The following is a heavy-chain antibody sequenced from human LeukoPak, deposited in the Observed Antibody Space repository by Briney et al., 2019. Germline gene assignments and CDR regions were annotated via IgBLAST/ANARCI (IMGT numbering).Heavy chain of an antibody. J-gene: IGHJ3*02. CDR3: AREQQLHDAFDI. D-gene: IGHD6-13*01. CDR1: GFTFSSYS. V-gene: IGHV3-48*04. Sequence: GGSLRLSCAASGFTFSSYSMNWVRQAPGKGLEWVSSISSSSSTIYYADSVKGRFTISRDNAKNSLYLQMNSLRAEDTAVYYCAREQQLHDAFDIWGQGTMVTVSS. CDR2: ISSSSSTI.